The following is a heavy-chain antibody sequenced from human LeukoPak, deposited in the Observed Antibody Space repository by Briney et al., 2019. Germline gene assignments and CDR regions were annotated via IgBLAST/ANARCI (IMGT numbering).Heavy chain of an antibody. Sequence: SETLSLTCTVSGGSISSSSYYWGWIRQPPGKGLEWIGSIYYSGSTYYNPSLKSRVTISVDTSKNQFSLKLSSVTAADSAVYYCARVTSTGYFDYWGQGTLVTVSS. CDR1: GGSISSSSYY. V-gene: IGHV4-39*07. D-gene: IGHD6-6*01. J-gene: IGHJ4*02. CDR3: ARVTSTGYFDY. CDR2: IYYSGST.